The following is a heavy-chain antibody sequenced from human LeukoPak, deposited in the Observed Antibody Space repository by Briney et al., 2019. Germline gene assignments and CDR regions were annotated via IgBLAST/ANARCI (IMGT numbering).Heavy chain of an antibody. J-gene: IGHJ4*02. CDR1: GFTFSSYG. CDR2: IWYDGSNK. V-gene: IGHV3-33*01. D-gene: IGHD2-2*01. CDR3: ARAYCSSTSCYGYDY. Sequence: GGSLRLSCAASGFTFSSYGMHWVRQAPGKGREGVAVIWYDGSNKYYADSVKGRFTISRDNSKNTLYLQMNSLRAEDTAVYYCARAYCSSTSCYGYDYWGQGTLVTVSS.